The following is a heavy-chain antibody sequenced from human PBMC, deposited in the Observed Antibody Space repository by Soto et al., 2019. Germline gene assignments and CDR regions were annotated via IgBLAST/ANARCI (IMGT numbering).Heavy chain of an antibody. Sequence: QVQLVESGGGVVHPGGSLRLCCAASRATFSNSGIPWVRQAPGKGLEWLAVISYDAKREYFADSVRGRFTVSRDNSGDTLYLQMNTLRPEDTAVYYCARDRHFYDSNGDLAFDMWGQGTMVTVSS. J-gene: IGHJ3*02. V-gene: IGHV3-30*03. CDR3: ARDRHFYDSNGDLAFDM. CDR2: ISYDAKRE. CDR1: RATFSNSG. D-gene: IGHD3-22*01.